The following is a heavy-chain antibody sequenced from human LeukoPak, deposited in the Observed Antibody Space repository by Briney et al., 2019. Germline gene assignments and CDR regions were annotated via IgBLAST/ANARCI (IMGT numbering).Heavy chain of an antibody. V-gene: IGHV4-34*01. J-gene: IGHJ4*02. CDR3: ARRIYCSGGSCYEADY. CDR2: INHSGST. Sequence: SETLSLTCAVYGGSFSGYYWSWIRQPPGKGLEWIGEINHSGSTNYNPSLKSRVTTSVDTSKNQFSLKLSSVTAADTAVYYCARRIYCSGGSCYEADYWGQGTLVTVSS. CDR1: GGSFSGYY. D-gene: IGHD2-15*01.